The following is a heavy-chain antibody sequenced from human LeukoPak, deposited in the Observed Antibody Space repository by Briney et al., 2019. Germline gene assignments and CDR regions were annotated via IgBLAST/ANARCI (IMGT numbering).Heavy chain of an antibody. J-gene: IGHJ4*02. D-gene: IGHD6-13*01. CDR2: ISSAGGTI. Sequence: GGSLRLSCAASGFTFRSYAMNWVRQAPGKGLEWVSYISSAGGTIYYADSVKGRFTVSRDNAKNTLYLQMNSLRAEDTAVYYCARGSSTWSDYWGQGTLVTVSS. CDR1: GFTFRSYA. CDR3: ARGSSTWSDY. V-gene: IGHV3-48*04.